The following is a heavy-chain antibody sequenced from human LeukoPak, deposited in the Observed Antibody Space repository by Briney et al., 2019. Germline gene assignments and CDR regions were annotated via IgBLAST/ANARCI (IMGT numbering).Heavy chain of an antibody. CDR2: IIPIFGTA. D-gene: IGHD2-8*01. V-gene: IGHV1-69*05. CDR1: GGTFSSYA. J-gene: IGHJ2*01. CDR3: ARSPGPCTNGVCYGNKAYWYFDL. Sequence: SVKVSCKASGGTFSSYAISWVRQAPGQGLEWMGGIIPIFGTANYAQKFQGRVTITTDESTSTAYMELSSLRSEDTAVYYCARSPGPCTNGVCYGNKAYWYFDLWGRGTLVTVSS.